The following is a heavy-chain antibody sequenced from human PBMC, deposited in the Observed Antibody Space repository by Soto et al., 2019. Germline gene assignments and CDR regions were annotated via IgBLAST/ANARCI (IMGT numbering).Heavy chain of an antibody. V-gene: IGHV2-5*01. Sequence: QITLKESGPTLVKPTQTLTLTCTFSGFSLSTSGVGVGWIRQPPGKALEWLALIYWNDDKRYSPSLKSRLTITTDTSKNQVVLTMTIMDPVDTATYFSAHGHVLRWFGEFRPVSNWFDPWGQGTLVTVSS. CDR2: IYWNDDK. CDR3: AHGHVLRWFGEFRPVSNWFDP. CDR1: GFSLSTSGVG. J-gene: IGHJ5*02. D-gene: IGHD3-10*01.